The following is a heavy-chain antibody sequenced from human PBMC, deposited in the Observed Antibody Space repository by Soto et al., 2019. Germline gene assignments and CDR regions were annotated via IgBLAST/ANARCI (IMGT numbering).Heavy chain of an antibody. V-gene: IGHV6-1*01. D-gene: IGHD2-15*01. CDR3: ARDSYCSGGSCYYTIYYFDY. Sequence: SQTLSLTCAISGDSVSSNSAAWNWIRQSPSRGLEWLGRTYYRSKWYNDYAVSVKSRITINPDTSKNQFSLQLNSVTPEDTVVYYCARDSYCSGGSCYYTIYYFDYWGQGALVTVSS. CDR1: GDSVSSNSAA. CDR2: TYYRSKWYN. J-gene: IGHJ4*02.